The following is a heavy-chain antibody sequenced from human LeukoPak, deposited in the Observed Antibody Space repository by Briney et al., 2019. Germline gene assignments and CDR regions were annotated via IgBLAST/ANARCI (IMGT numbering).Heavy chain of an antibody. CDR2: ISSSGSTI. CDR3: ARDVGYCSGGSCYSYFDY. V-gene: IGHV3-48*03. Sequence: GGSLRLSCAASGFTFSSYEMYWVRQAPGKGLEWVSYISSSGSTIYYADSVKGRFTISRDNAKNSLYLQMNSLRAEDTAVYYCARDVGYCSGGSCYSYFDYWGQGTLVTVSS. D-gene: IGHD2-15*01. CDR1: GFTFSSYE. J-gene: IGHJ4*02.